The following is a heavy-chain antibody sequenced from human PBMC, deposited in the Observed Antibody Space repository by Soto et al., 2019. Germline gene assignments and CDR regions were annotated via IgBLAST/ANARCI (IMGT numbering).Heavy chain of an antibody. CDR3: AKDRGYYGTPYYFDY. J-gene: IGHJ4*02. CDR2: ISGSGGST. V-gene: IGHV3-23*01. Sequence: PGGSLRLSCAASGFTFSSYAMSWVRQAPGKGLEWVSTISGSGGSTYSADSVKGRFTISRDNSKNTLSLQMNSLRAEDTALYYCAKDRGYYGTPYYFDYWGQGTLVTVSS. CDR1: GFTFSSYA. D-gene: IGHD4-17*01.